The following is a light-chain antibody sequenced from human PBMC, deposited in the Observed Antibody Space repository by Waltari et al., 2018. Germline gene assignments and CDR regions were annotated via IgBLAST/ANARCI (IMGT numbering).Light chain of an antibody. V-gene: IGLV1-47*01. CDR2: RNN. J-gene: IGLJ3*02. Sequence: QSVLTQPPSASGTPGQRLTISCSGSSSNIGSNYIYWYQQLPGTAPKLLINRNNQRPSGVPGRFSGSQAGTSASLAISGLRSGDEADYYCAAWDDSLRGWVFGGGTKLTVL. CDR1: SSNIGSNY. CDR3: AAWDDSLRGWV.